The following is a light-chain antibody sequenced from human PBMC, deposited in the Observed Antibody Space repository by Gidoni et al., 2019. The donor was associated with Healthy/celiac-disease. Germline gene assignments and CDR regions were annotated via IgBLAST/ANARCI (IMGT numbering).Light chain of an antibody. Sequence: DIQITQSPSTLPASVGDRVTITCRASQSISSWLAWYQQKPGKAPKLLIYKASSLESGVPSRFSGSRSGTEFTLTISSLQPDDFATYYCQQYNSYPGTFGQGTKVEIK. CDR3: QQYNSYPGT. V-gene: IGKV1-5*03. CDR2: KAS. CDR1: QSISSW. J-gene: IGKJ1*01.